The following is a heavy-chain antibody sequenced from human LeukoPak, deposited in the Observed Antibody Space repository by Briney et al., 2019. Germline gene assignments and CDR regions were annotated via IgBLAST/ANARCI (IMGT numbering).Heavy chain of an antibody. V-gene: IGHV1-18*01. D-gene: IGHD3-22*01. J-gene: IGHJ4*02. Sequence: SVKVSCKTSGYTFSRHGITWVRQAPGQGPEWMGWVSVYNGDTNYAKSVRGRVTMTTDTSTNTAYMELRSLRSDDTAVYYCAKDIHPGLDSGASCCFDYWGQGTPVTVSS. CDR1: GYTFSRHG. CDR3: AKDIHPGLDSGASCCFDY. CDR2: VSVYNGDT.